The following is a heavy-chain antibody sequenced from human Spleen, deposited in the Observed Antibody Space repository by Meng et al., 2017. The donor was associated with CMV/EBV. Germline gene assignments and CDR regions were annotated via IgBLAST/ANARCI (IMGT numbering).Heavy chain of an antibody. Sequence: VSGVSMNSVGYYWTWIRQHPEKGLEWIGYIYFRGSSYLNPSLKGRLTISVDTSKNQFSLKLTSLTAADTAVYYCASSVMAGSYYFDSWGQGTLVTVSS. J-gene: IGHJ4*02. D-gene: IGHD3-16*01. CDR2: IYFRGSS. CDR3: ASSVMAGSYYFDS. CDR1: GVSMNSVGYY. V-gene: IGHV4-31*02.